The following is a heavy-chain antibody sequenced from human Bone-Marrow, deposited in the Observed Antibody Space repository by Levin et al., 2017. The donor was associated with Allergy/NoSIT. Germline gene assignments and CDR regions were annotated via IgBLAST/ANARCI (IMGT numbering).Heavy chain of an antibody. CDR3: VKEDKGATGIPFLDY. D-gene: IGHD6-13*01. V-gene: IGHV3-23*01. J-gene: IGHJ4*02. CDR2: ITSGGDTT. Sequence: GGSLRLSCAASGFTYNTYAMSWVRQTPDMGLEWVSAITSGGDTTYYAASVRGRFTISRDNSKNTLYLQMNNLRADDTALYYCVKEDKGATGIPFLDYWGQGTQVTVSS. CDR1: GFTYNTYA.